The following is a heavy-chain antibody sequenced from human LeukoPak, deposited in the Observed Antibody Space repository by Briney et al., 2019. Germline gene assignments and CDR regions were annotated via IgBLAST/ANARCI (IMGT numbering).Heavy chain of an antibody. D-gene: IGHD3/OR15-3a*01. CDR2: IYSGGTT. CDR3: ARGTGYLDEYFDY. J-gene: IGHJ4*02. Sequence: GGSLRLSCAASGFTVSCNYMSWVRQAPGKGLDWVSLIYSGGTTYYADSVKGRFTISRDNSKNMLYLQMNSLRAEDTALYYYARGTGYLDEYFDYWGQGTLVTVSS. CDR1: GFTVSCNY. V-gene: IGHV3-53*01.